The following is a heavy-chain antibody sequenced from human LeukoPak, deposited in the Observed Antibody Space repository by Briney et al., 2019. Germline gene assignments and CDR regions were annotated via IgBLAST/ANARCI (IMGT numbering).Heavy chain of an antibody. CDR2: ISSSSSYI. CDR3: ARDFSYYDSSGYSGQGEFPLHY. CDR1: GFTFSSYS. D-gene: IGHD3-22*01. V-gene: IGHV3-21*01. Sequence: HPGGSLRLSCAASGFTFSSYSMNWVRQAPGKGLEWVSSISSSSSYIYYADSVKGRFTISRDNAKNSLYLQMNSLRAEDTAVYYCARDFSYYDSSGYSGQGEFPLHYWGQGTLVTVSS. J-gene: IGHJ4*02.